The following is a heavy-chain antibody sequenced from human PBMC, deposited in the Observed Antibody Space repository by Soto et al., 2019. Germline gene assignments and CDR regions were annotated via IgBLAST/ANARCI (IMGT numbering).Heavy chain of an antibody. CDR2: IIPILGIA. Sequence: QVQLVQSGAEVKKPGSSVKVSCKASGGTFSSYTISWVRQAPGQGLEWMGRIIPILGIANYAQKFQGRVTITGDKYTSTAYMELSSLRSEDTAVYYCAREGIAAAALPGGIWFDPWGQGTLVTVSS. V-gene: IGHV1-69*08. J-gene: IGHJ5*02. D-gene: IGHD6-13*01. CDR1: GGTFSSYT. CDR3: AREGIAAAALPGGIWFDP.